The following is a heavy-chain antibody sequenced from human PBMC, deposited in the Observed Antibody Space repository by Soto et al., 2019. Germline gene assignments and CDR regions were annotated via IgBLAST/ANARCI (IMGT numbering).Heavy chain of an antibody. CDR1: GGSFSGYY. D-gene: IGHD3-22*01. J-gene: IGHJ6*03. CDR2: INHSGST. V-gene: IGHV4-34*01. CDR3: ASGYYNYYYYYMDF. Sequence: QVQLQQWGAGLLKPSETLSLTCAVYGGSFSGYYWSWIRQPPGKGLEWIGEINHSGSTNYNPSLKSRVTISVDTSKNQFSLKLSSVTAADTAVYYCASGYYNYYYYYMDFWGKGTTVTVSS.